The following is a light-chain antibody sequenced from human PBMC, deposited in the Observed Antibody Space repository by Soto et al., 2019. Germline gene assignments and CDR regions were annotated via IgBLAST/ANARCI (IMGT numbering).Light chain of an antibody. CDR2: DVT. Sequence: QSALTQPRAVSGSPGQSVTISCTGTNSDLGNHNYVSWFQQHPGKAHKLIIFDVTRRPSGVPDRFSGSQSGNRASLSISGLQAEDEADYYCCSYGDTNTVYVFGTGTKVTVL. V-gene: IGLV2-11*01. CDR3: CSYGDTNTVYV. J-gene: IGLJ1*01. CDR1: NSDLGNHNY.